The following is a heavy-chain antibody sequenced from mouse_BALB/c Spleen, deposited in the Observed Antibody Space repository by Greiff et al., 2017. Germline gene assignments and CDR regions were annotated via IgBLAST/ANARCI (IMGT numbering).Heavy chain of an antibody. CDR3: ARRGWLLSYWYFDV. CDR1: GYTFTSYW. CDR2: IDPSNSET. D-gene: IGHD2-3*01. J-gene: IGHJ1*01. V-gene: IGHV1S127*01. Sequence: VKLMESGPELVRPGASVKMSCKASGYTFTSYWMHWVKQRPGQGLEWIGMIDPSNSETRLNQKFKDKATLNVDKSSNTAYMQLSSLTSEDSAVYYCARRGWLLSYWYFDVWGAGTTVTVSS.